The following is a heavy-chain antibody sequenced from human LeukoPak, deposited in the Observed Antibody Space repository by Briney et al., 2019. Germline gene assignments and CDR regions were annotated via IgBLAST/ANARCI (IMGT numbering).Heavy chain of an antibody. CDR2: INSDGSST. D-gene: IGHD2-15*01. Sequence: PAGSLSLSWAVSGFTLSGNWMHWVRQPPGKGLVWVSRINSDGSSTSYADSVKGRFTISRDNAKNTLYLQMNSLRAEDTAVYYCARRDNYDYWGQGTLVTVSS. CDR1: GFTLSGNW. CDR3: ARRDNYDY. J-gene: IGHJ4*02. V-gene: IGHV3-74*01.